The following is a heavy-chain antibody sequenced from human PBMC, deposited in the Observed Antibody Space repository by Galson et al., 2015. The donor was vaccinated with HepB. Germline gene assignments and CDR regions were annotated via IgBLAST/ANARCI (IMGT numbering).Heavy chain of an antibody. Sequence: QSGAEVKKPGESLRISCTGSGYSFTSYWISWVRQMPGKGLEWMGRIDPSDSYTNYSPSFQGHVTISADKSISTAYLQWSSLKASDTAMYYCARLRFTTFGGVIPAPGAVDIWGQGTMVTVSS. CDR3: ARLRFTTFGGVIPAPGAVDI. V-gene: IGHV5-10-1*01. CDR2: IDPSDSYT. D-gene: IGHD3-16*02. J-gene: IGHJ3*02. CDR1: GYSFTSYW.